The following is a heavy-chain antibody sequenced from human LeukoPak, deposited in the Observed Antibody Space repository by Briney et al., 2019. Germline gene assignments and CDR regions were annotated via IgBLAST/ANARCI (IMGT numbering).Heavy chain of an antibody. CDR2: IYYSGNT. CDR3: ARGPYSYDSSGAFDI. D-gene: IGHD3-22*01. V-gene: IGHV4-39*01. J-gene: IGHJ3*02. CDR1: GGSISSSSYY. Sequence: SETLSLTCTVSGGSISSSSYYWGWIRQPPGKGLEWIGSIYYSGNTYYNASLKSQVSISIDTSKNRFSLKLTSVTAADTAVYFCARGPYSYDSSGAFDIWGQGTMVTVSS.